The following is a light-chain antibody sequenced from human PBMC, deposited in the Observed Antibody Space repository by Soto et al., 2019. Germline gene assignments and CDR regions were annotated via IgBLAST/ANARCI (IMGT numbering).Light chain of an antibody. CDR1: QSISSW. V-gene: IGKV1-5*01. CDR2: DAS. CDR3: QQSYRFPKT. Sequence: DIQMTQSPSTLSASVGDRVTITCRASQSISSWLAWYQQKPGKAPKVLIYDASSLESGVPSRFSGSGSGTEFSLTIISLQPEDFATYYCQQSYRFPKTFGRGTKVEVK. J-gene: IGKJ1*01.